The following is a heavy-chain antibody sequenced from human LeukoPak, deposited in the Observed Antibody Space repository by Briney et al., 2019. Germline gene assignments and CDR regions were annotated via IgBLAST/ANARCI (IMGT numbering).Heavy chain of an antibody. J-gene: IGHJ4*02. Sequence: GRSLRLSCAASGFTFSSYAMHWVRQAPGKGLEWVAVISYDGSNKYYADSVKGRFTISRDNSKNTLYLQMNSLRAEDTAVYYCARDLWAAAGPDTNDYWGQGTLVTVSS. CDR2: ISYDGSNK. V-gene: IGHV3-30*04. D-gene: IGHD6-13*01. CDR1: GFTFSSYA. CDR3: ARDLWAAAGPDTNDY.